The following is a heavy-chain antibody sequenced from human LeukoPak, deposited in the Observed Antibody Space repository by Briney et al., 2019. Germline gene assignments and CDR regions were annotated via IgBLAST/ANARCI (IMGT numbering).Heavy chain of an antibody. CDR3: AKDGCITMCNAFQH. Sequence: PGGSLRLSCAASGFTFSSYAMSWVRQAPGKGLEWVSGISGSGGSTYYAESVKGRFTISRDNSKSTLYLQMNSLRAEDTAVYYCAKDGCITMCNAFQHWGQGTLATVSS. J-gene: IGHJ1*01. V-gene: IGHV3-23*01. CDR1: GFTFSSYA. D-gene: IGHD3-10*02. CDR2: ISGSGGST.